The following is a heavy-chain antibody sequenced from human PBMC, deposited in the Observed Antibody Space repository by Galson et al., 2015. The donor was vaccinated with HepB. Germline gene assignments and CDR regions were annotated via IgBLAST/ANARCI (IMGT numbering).Heavy chain of an antibody. CDR1: GYTFTSYA. CDR2: INAGNGNT. Sequence: SVKVSCKASGYTFTSYAMHWVRQAPGQRLEWMGWINAGNGNTKYSQKFQGRVTITRDTSASTAYMELSSLRSEDTAVYYCARSGITIFSSVDYWGQGTLVTVSS. J-gene: IGHJ4*02. D-gene: IGHD3-9*01. CDR3: ARSGITIFSSVDY. V-gene: IGHV1-3*01.